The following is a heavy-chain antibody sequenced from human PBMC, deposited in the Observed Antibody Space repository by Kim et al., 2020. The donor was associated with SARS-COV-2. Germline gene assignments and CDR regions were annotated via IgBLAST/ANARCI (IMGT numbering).Heavy chain of an antibody. V-gene: IGHV1-2*02. J-gene: IGHJ6*03. D-gene: IGHD1-26*01. CDR3: ARDVGATGYYYMDV. Sequence: AQKFQGRVTMTRDTSISTAYMELSRLRSEDTAVYYCARDVGATGYYYMDVWGKGTTVTVSS.